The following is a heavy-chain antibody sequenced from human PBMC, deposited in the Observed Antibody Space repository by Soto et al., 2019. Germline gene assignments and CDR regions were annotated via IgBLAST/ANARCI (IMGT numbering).Heavy chain of an antibody. V-gene: IGHV4-59*01. CDR2: IYYSGST. CDR1: GGSISSYY. D-gene: IGHD5-18*01. CDR3: ARERAYSYGSDYGMDV. Sequence: SETLSLTCTVSGGSISSYYWSWIRQPPGKGLEWIGYIYYSGSTNYNPSLKSRVTISVDTSKNQFTLKLSSVTAADTAVYYCARERAYSYGSDYGMDVWGQGTTVTVSS. J-gene: IGHJ6*02.